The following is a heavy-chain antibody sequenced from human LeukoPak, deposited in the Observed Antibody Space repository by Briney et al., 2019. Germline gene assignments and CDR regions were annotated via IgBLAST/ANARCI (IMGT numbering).Heavy chain of an antibody. Sequence: SETLSLTCTVSGGPISSYYWSWIRQPPGKGLEWIGYIYYSGSTNYNPSLKSRVTISVDTSKNQFSLKLSSVTAADTAVYYCARGGSGYCSSTNCYPYDYWGQGTLVTVSS. CDR3: ARGGSGYCSSTNCYPYDY. V-gene: IGHV4-59*01. D-gene: IGHD2-2*01. J-gene: IGHJ4*02. CDR2: IYYSGST. CDR1: GGPISSYY.